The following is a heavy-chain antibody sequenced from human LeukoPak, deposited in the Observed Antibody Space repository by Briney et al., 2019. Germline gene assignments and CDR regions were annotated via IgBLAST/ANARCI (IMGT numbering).Heavy chain of an antibody. CDR2: IYYSGST. D-gene: IGHD2-2*01. CDR3: ARLRPSQGRGAFDI. CDR1: GGSISFSTYF. Sequence: SETLSLTCTVSGGSISFSTYFWGWIRQSPGKGLEWIGSIYYSGSTYYNPSLTSRVTISVDTSKNQFSLKLTSVTAADTAVYYCARLRPSQGRGAFDIWGQGTMVTVSS. V-gene: IGHV4-39*07. J-gene: IGHJ3*02.